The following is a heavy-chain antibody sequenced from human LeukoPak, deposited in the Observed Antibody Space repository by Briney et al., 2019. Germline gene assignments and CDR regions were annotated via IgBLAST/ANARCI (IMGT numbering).Heavy chain of an antibody. Sequence: SETLSLTCTASGGSINNYYWSWIRQPAGKGLEWIGRIYTTGSTNYNPSLKSRITMSVDTSKNQFSLKLNSVTPADTAVYYCATLTGGDDAFDIWGQGTMVTVSS. CDR1: GGSINNYY. D-gene: IGHD4-23*01. J-gene: IGHJ3*02. V-gene: IGHV4-4*07. CDR3: ATLTGGDDAFDI. CDR2: IYTTGST.